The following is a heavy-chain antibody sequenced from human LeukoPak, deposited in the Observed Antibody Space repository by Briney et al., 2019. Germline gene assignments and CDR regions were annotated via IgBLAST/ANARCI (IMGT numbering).Heavy chain of an antibody. D-gene: IGHD3-16*01. CDR1: GFTFSNYW. Sequence: GGSLRLSCEGSGFTFSNYWMGWVRQAPGKGLEWVSVIYSGGSTYYADSVKGRFTISRDNSKNTLYLQMNSLRAEDTAVYYCARGGAVKETPFDYWGQGTLVTVSS. CDR2: IYSGGST. J-gene: IGHJ4*02. CDR3: ARGGAVKETPFDY. V-gene: IGHV3-66*01.